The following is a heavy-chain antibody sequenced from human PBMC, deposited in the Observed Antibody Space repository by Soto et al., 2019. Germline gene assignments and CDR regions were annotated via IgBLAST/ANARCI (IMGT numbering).Heavy chain of an antibody. CDR1: VASISRDNYY. CDR2: ISNSRST. J-gene: IGHJ5*02. D-gene: IGHD1-1*01. Sequence: SQTLSLTCSFSVASISRDNYYWSWIRQHPVKGLEWIGYISNSRSTYYNPSLKSRLTIAVDPSKNRLSLQLSSVTAADTAVYYCARVKSWKSWFDPWGQGTRGTVSA. CDR3: ARVKSWKSWFDP. V-gene: IGHV4-31*03.